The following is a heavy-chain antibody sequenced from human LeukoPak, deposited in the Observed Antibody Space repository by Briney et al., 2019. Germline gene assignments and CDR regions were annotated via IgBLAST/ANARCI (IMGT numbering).Heavy chain of an antibody. CDR1: GFTFSSYG. CDR3: AKDDYGSGYYYYGMDV. J-gene: IGHJ6*02. CDR2: ISYDGSNK. Sequence: GRSLRLSCAASGFTFSSYGMHWVRQAPGKGLEWVAVISYDGSNKYYADSVKGRFTISRDNSKNTLYLQMNSLRAEDTAVYYCAKDDYGSGYYYYGMDVWGQGTTVTASS. D-gene: IGHD3-10*01. V-gene: IGHV3-30*18.